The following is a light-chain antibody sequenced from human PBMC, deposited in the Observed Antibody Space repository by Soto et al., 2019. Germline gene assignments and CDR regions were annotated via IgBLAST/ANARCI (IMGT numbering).Light chain of an antibody. CDR2: DAS. CDR3: QQYESYSWT. J-gene: IGKJ1*01. V-gene: IGKV1-5*01. Sequence: DIQLTQSPSALSASVGDRVTITCRAIQSIKTWLAWYQRKPGRAPNLLIYDASSLQSGVPSRFSGSGSGTEFTLTISSLQPDDSATYYCQQYESYSWTFGQGSKV. CDR1: QSIKTW.